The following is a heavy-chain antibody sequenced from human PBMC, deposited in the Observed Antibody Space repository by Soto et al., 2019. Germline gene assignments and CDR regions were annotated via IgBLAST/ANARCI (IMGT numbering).Heavy chain of an antibody. D-gene: IGHD6-19*01. CDR2: ISGGSGNT. J-gene: IGHJ4*02. CDR1: GFSFGSYT. V-gene: IGHV3-23*01. CDR3: AKVSNSLRPGLGSFDT. Sequence: EVQLLESGGGLVQPGGSLRLSCAASGFSFGSYTMSWVRQAPGPGLEWVSSISGGSGNTYYADSVKGRFTISRDISKNTLFLQMNSLRAEDTAVYYCAKVSNSLRPGLGSFDTWGQGTLVTVSS.